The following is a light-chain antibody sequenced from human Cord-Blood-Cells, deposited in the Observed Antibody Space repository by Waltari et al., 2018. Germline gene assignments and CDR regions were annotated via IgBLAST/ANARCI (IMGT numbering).Light chain of an antibody. CDR2: WAS. CDR1: QSVLYSSNNKNY. V-gene: IGKV4-1*01. J-gene: IGKJ4*01. CDR3: QQYYSTPLT. Sequence: ILMTLSPDSLAVSVGERATINCQFSQSVLYSSNNKNYLAWYQQKPGQPPKLLIYWASTRESGVPDRFSGSGSGTDFTLTISSLQAEDVAVYYCQQYYSTPLTFGGGTKVEIK.